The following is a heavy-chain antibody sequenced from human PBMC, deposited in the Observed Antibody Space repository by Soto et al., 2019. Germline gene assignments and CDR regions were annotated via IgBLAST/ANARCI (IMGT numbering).Heavy chain of an antibody. Sequence: SETLSLTCAVSGGSISSGGYSWSWIRQPPGKGLEWIGYIYHSGSTYYNPSLKSRVTISVDRSKNQFSLKLSSVTAADTAVYYCARTLYSYGPRFDYWGQGTLVTVSS. CDR1: GGSISSGGYS. D-gene: IGHD5-18*01. CDR2: IYHSGST. V-gene: IGHV4-30-2*01. CDR3: ARTLYSYGPRFDY. J-gene: IGHJ4*02.